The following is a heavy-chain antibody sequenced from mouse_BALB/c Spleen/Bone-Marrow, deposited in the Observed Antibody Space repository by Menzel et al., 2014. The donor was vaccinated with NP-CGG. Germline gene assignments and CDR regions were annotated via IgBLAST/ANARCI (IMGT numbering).Heavy chain of an antibody. Sequence: VQLQQSGAELVKPGAPVKLSCKASGYTFTSYWMNWVKQRPGRGLEWIGRIDPSDSETHYNQKFKDKATLTVDKSSSTANIQLSSLTSEDSAVYYCARALGDGYYYAMDYWGQGTSVTVSS. J-gene: IGHJ4*01. CDR2: IDPSDSET. D-gene: IGHD2-3*01. V-gene: IGHV1-69*02. CDR3: ARALGDGYYYAMDY. CDR1: GYTFTSYW.